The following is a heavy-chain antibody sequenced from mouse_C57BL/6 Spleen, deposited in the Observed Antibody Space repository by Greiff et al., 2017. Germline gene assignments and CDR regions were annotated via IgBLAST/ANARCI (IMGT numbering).Heavy chain of an antibody. D-gene: IGHD1-1*01. Sequence: EVMLVESGGGLVKPGGSLKLSCAASGFTFSSYAMSWVRQTPEKRLEWVATISDGGSYTYYPDNVKGRFTISRDNAKNTLYLQMSHLKSEDTAMYYCARGFTTVVEGDFEGWGQGTTLTVAS. CDR2: ISDGGSYT. J-gene: IGHJ2*01. CDR1: GFTFSSYA. CDR3: ARGFTTVVEGDFEG. V-gene: IGHV5-4*03.